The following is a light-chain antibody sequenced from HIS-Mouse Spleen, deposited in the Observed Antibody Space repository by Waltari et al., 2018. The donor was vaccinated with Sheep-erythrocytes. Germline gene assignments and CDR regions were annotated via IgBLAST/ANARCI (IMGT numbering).Light chain of an antibody. J-gene: IGLJ1*01. V-gene: IGLV2-8*01. CDR1: SHDVGGYTY. CDR2: EVS. CDR3: SSYAGSNNYV. Sequence: QSALTQPPPASGSPGQSGTISCTGTSHDVGGYTYVPWYHQHAGKAPKLMIYEVSKRPSGVPDRSSGSKSGNTASLTVSGLQAEDEADYYCSSYAGSNNYVFGTGTKVTVL.